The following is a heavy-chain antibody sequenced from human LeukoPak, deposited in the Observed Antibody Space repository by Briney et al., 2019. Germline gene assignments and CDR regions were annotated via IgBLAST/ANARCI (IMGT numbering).Heavy chain of an antibody. V-gene: IGHV1-18*01. D-gene: IGHD4-17*01. CDR1: GYTFTSYG. CDR2: ISAYNGNT. Sequence: ASVKVSCKASGYTFTSYGISWVRQAPGQGLEWMGWISAYNGNTNYAQKFQGRVTMTRDTSTSTVYMELSSLRSEDTAVYYCASQTTTVTTQPFDYWGQGTLVTVSS. J-gene: IGHJ4*02. CDR3: ASQTTTVTTQPFDY.